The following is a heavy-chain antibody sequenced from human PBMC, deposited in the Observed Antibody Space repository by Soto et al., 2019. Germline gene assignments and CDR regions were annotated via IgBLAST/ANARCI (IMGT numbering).Heavy chain of an antibody. CDR2: ISYDGSNK. V-gene: IGHV3-30*18. CDR3: AKDGLYGLWGQLGGYNWFDP. J-gene: IGHJ5*02. CDR1: GFTFSSYG. D-gene: IGHD6-6*01. Sequence: QVQLVESGGGVVQPGRSLRLSCAASGFTFSSYGMHWVRQAPGKGLEWVAVISYDGSNKYYADSVKGRFTISRDNSKNTLYLQMNSLRAEDTAVYYCAKDGLYGLWGQLGGYNWFDPWGQGTLVTVSS.